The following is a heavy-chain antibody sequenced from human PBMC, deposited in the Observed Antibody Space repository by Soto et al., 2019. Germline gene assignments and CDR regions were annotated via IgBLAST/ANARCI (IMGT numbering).Heavy chain of an antibody. CDR2: LYYSEIT. CDR1: GGVISNYY. J-gene: IGHJ4*02. CDR3: ARGAYDSSVYYNEPFDS. D-gene: IGHD3-22*01. V-gene: IGHV4-59*01. Sequence: PSETLSLTCTVSGGVISNYYWSWIRQTPGKGLEWIGYLYYSEITKYNPSLQSRVTISVDTSNQLSLKLTSVTAADTAVYYCARGAYDSSVYYNEPFDSWGQGTLVTVSS.